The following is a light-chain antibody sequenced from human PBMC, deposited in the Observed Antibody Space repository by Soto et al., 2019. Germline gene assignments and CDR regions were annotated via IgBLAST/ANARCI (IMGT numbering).Light chain of an antibody. CDR1: NIGSKS. V-gene: IGLV3-21*02. J-gene: IGLJ2*01. Sequence: SYELTQPPSVSVAPGQTASITCGGTNIGSKSVHWYQQKPGQAPVLVVYDDSDRPSGIPERFSGSNSGNTATLTISRVEAGDEADYYCQVWDSSSDPVVFGGGTKLTVL. CDR3: QVWDSSSDPVV. CDR2: DDS.